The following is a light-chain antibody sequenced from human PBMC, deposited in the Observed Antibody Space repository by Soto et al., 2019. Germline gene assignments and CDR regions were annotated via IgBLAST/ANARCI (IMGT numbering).Light chain of an antibody. Sequence: EIVLTQSPGTLSLSPGERATLSCRASQSISNNYLAWYHQRPGQAPRLLIYAASSRAADIPDRFSGSGSGTDFTLTISRLEPEDFAVYYCQVYGGSRTFGPGTKVDIK. CDR2: AAS. J-gene: IGKJ3*01. V-gene: IGKV3-20*01. CDR3: QVYGGSRT. CDR1: QSISNNY.